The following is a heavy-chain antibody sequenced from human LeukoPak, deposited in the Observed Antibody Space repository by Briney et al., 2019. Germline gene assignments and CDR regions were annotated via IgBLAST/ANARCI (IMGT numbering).Heavy chain of an antibody. Sequence: ASVKVSCKASGYTFTSYYIHWVRQAPGQGLEWMAIINPSGGTTSYAQKFQGRLTMTRDASTSTVYMELSRLRSDDTAVYYCARDVEEYCSSTSCYIVDYWGQGTLVTVSS. CDR2: INPSGGTT. V-gene: IGHV1-46*01. J-gene: IGHJ4*02. CDR1: GYTFTSYY. D-gene: IGHD2-2*01. CDR3: ARDVEEYCSSTSCYIVDY.